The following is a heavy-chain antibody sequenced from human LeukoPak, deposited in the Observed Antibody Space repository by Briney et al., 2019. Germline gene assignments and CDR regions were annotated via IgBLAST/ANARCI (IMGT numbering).Heavy chain of an antibody. CDR3: ARVSTPLRFSNWFDP. CDR1: GGSVTSGSYY. V-gene: IGHV4-61*01. Sequence: KPSETLSLTCTVSGGSVTSGSYYWSWIRQPPGKGLEWIGYIYYSGSTKYNPSLKSRVTISVDTSKNQFSLKLSSVTAADTAVYHCARVSTPLRFSNWFDPWGQGTLATVSS. J-gene: IGHJ5*02. D-gene: IGHD3-3*01. CDR2: IYYSGST.